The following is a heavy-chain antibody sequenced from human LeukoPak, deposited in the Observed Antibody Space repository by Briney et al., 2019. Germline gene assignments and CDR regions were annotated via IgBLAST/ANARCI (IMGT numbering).Heavy chain of an antibody. D-gene: IGHD3-16*02. CDR2: VFYSGTT. J-gene: IGHJ4*02. CDR3: AKDRVWGNYPMALLDY. Sequence: SETLSLTCTVSGGSISSGGYSWNWIRQPPGQGLEWIGCVFYSGTTYYNPSLKSRVSISADTTKNQFSLKLSSVTAADTAVYYCAKDRVWGNYPMALLDYWGQGTLVTVSS. CDR1: GGSISSGGYS. V-gene: IGHV4-30-4*07.